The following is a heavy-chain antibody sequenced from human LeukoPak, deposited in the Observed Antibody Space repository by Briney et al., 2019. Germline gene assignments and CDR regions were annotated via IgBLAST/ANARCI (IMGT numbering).Heavy chain of an antibody. V-gene: IGHV1-18*01. D-gene: IGHD1-26*01. CDR1: GYTFTSYG. Sequence: ASVKVSCKASGYTFTSYGISWVRQAPGEGLEWMGWISAYNGNTNYAQKLQGRVTMTTDTSTSTAYMELRSLISDDTALYYCATSVVGATDGNWLDPWGQGTLVTVSS. CDR3: ATSVVGATDGNWLDP. CDR2: ISAYNGNT. J-gene: IGHJ5*02.